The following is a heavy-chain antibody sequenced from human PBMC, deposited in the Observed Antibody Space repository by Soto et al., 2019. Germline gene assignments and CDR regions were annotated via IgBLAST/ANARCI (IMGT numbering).Heavy chain of an antibody. D-gene: IGHD3-3*01. CDR2: ISAYNGNT. CDR3: ARDLTTIYKVDWYFDL. J-gene: IGHJ2*01. Sequence: ASVKVSCKASGYTFTSYGISWVRQAPGQGLEWMGWISAYNGNTNYAQKLQGRVTMTADTSTSTASMELRSLRYDDTAVYYCARDLTTIYKVDWYFDLWGRGTLVTVSS. CDR1: GYTFTSYG. V-gene: IGHV1-18*01.